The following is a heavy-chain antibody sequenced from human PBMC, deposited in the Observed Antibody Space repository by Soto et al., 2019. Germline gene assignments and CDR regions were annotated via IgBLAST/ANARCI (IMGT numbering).Heavy chain of an antibody. D-gene: IGHD3-10*01. Sequence: SETLSLTCTVSGGSVTSYYWSCIRQPPGKALEWIGTIYYSGSTNYNPSLKSRVSISVDTSKNQFSLKVGSVTAADTAVYFCARALYGSGVLDVWGQGTTVTVSS. V-gene: IGHV4-59*02. CDR2: IYYSGST. CDR3: ARALYGSGVLDV. CDR1: GGSVTSYY. J-gene: IGHJ6*02.